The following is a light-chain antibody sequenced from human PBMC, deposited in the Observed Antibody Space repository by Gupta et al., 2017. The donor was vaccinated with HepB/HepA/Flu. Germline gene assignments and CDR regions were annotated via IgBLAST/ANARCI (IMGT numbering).Light chain of an antibody. CDR1: QSVESNY. CDR3: EQDNNWPFT. V-gene: IGKV3-15*01. Sequence: EIVMTQSPATLSVSPGERATLSCRASQSVESNYLAWYQQKPGQAPRLLIYGTSSRGTGVPARFSGSGSGTEFTLTISSLQSEDFAVYYCEQDNNWPFTFGQGTKLEIK. CDR2: GTS. J-gene: IGKJ2*01.